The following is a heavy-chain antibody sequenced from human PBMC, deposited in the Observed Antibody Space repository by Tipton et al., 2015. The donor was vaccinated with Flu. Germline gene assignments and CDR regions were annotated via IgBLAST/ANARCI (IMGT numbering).Heavy chain of an antibody. D-gene: IGHD6-19*01. CDR3: VRTGIPVTGDRTFLRGFDD. CDR1: GFNFSDHY. Sequence: SLRLSCATSGFNFSDHYMEWVRQAPGKGLEWVARIRDKAKIYTTDYAVSVKGRFTISRDELQKSLYLQMNFLRTDDTALYYCVRTGIPVTGDRTFLRGFDDWGQRTLVTVSS. CDR2: IRDKAKIYTT. V-gene: IGHV3-72*01. J-gene: IGHJ4*02.